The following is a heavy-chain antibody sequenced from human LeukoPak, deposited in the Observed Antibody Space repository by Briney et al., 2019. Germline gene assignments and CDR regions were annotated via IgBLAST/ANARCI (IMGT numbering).Heavy chain of an antibody. D-gene: IGHD1-26*01. CDR1: GYTFTGYY. Sequence: ASVKVSCKASGYTFTGYYMHWVRQAPGQGLEWMGWINPNSGGTNYAQKFQGRVTMTRDTSISTAYMELSRLRSDDTAVYYCARDGSGSGANKEWFDPWGQGTLATVSS. CDR3: ARDGSGSGANKEWFDP. CDR2: INPNSGGT. V-gene: IGHV1-2*02. J-gene: IGHJ5*02.